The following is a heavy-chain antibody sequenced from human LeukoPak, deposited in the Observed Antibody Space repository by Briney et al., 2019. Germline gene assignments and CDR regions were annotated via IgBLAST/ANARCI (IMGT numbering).Heavy chain of an antibody. D-gene: IGHD1-1*01. CDR1: GFTFSSYG. V-gene: IGHV3-23*01. Sequence: GGSLRLSCAASGFTFSSYGMHWVRQAPGKGLEWVSAISSSGDTIFYADPVKGRFTVSRDNSKNTLYLQMNSLRVEDTAVYFCAKADPGTGAFDYWGQGSLVTVSS. J-gene: IGHJ4*02. CDR3: AKADPGTGAFDY. CDR2: ISSSGDTI.